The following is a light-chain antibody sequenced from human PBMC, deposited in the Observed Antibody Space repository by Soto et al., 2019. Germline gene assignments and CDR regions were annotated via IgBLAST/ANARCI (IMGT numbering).Light chain of an antibody. V-gene: IGKV3-20*01. J-gene: IGKJ5*01. CDR2: GAS. Sequence: EIVLTQSPDTLSLSPGEGATLSCRASHSVNSRYLAWYQQKPGQAPRLLIYGASKRATGIPDRFIGSGSGTDFTLTISRLEPEDFAVFYCQQYDDSITFGQGTRLEIE. CDR3: QQYDDSIT. CDR1: HSVNSRY.